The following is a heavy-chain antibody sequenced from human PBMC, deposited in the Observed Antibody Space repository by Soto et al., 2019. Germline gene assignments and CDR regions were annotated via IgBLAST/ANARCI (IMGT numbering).Heavy chain of an antibody. CDR2: ISSSSSYI. V-gene: IGHV3-21*01. D-gene: IGHD3-22*01. Sequence: PGGSLRLSCAASGFTFSSYSMNWVRPAPGKGLEWVSSISSSSSYIYYADSVKGRFTISRDNAKNSLYLQMNSLRAEDTAVYYCARDLTFNYYDSSGYFPDAFDIWGQGTMVTVSS. J-gene: IGHJ3*02. CDR3: ARDLTFNYYDSSGYFPDAFDI. CDR1: GFTFSSYS.